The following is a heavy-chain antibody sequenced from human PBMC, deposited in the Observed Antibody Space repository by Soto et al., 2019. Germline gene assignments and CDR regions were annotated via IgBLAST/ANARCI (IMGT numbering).Heavy chain of an antibody. CDR2: IRSKAYGGTT. V-gene: IGHV3-49*03. D-gene: IGHD3-3*01. CDR3: TRVRDRDDFWSGYYGMDV. CDR1: GFTFGDYA. Sequence: GGSLRLSCTASGFTFGDYAMSWFRQAPGKGLEWVGFIRSKAYGGTTEYAASVKGRFTISRDDSKSIAYLQMNSLKTEDTAVYYCTRVRDRDDFWSGYYGMDVWGQGTTVTVSS. J-gene: IGHJ6*02.